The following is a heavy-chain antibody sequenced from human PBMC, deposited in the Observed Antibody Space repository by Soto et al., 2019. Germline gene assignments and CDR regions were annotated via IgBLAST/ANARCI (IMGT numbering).Heavy chain of an antibody. CDR1: GYTFASYA. V-gene: IGHV1-3*01. Sequence: ASVKVSCKASGYTFASYARHWVRQAPGQRHERMEWINADNDNTKYSQKFQGRVTITRDTSASTVYMELSSLRSEDTAVYYFARDYYDSSGYYYVYWFDPWGQGTLVTVSS. CDR3: ARDYYDSSGYYYVYWFDP. D-gene: IGHD3-22*01. J-gene: IGHJ5*02. CDR2: INADNDNT.